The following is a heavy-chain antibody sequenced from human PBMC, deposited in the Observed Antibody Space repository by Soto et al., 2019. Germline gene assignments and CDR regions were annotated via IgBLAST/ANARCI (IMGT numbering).Heavy chain of an antibody. CDR2: LKSDGSST. J-gene: IGHJ2*01. CDR3: ARAKGSWYFDL. V-gene: IGHV3-74*01. CDR1: GFTFSSYW. Sequence: EVQLVESGGGLVQPGGSLRLSCAASGFTFSSYWMHWVRHAPGKGLVWVSRLKSDGSSTAYADSVKGRFTISRDNAKNTRYLQMNSLRAEDTAVYSCARAKGSWYFDLWGRGTLVTVSS.